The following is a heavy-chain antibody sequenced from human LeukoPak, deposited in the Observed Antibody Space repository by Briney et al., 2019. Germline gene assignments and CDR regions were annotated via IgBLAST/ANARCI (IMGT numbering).Heavy chain of an antibody. CDR3: ARRVAAAGKGNWFDP. J-gene: IGHJ5*02. D-gene: IGHD6-13*01. Sequence: PSETLSLTCTVSGGSISSYYWSWIRQPPGKGLEWIGYIYYSGSTNYNPSLESRVTISVDTSKNQFSLKLSSVTAADTAVYYCARRVAAAGKGNWFDPWGQGTLVTVSS. CDR2: IYYSGST. V-gene: IGHV4-59*01. CDR1: GGSISSYY.